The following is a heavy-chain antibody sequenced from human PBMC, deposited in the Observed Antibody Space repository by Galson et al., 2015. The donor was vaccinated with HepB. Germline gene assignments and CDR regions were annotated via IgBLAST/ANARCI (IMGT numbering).Heavy chain of an antibody. CDR1: GGSIINYY. CDR3: ARGRGYDDY. Sequence: SETLSLTCTVSGGSIINYYWSWIRQPPGKGLEWIGYIFYSGSTNYNPSLNSRVTISVDTSKNQFSLKLSSVTAADTAVYYCARGRGYDDYWGQGTLVTVSS. CDR2: IFYSGST. J-gene: IGHJ4*02. D-gene: IGHD5-18*01. V-gene: IGHV4-59*01.